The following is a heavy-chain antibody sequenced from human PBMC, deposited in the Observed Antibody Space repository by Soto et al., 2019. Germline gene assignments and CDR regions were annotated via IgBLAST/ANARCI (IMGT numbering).Heavy chain of an antibody. J-gene: IGHJ5*02. D-gene: IGHD6-13*01. CDR1: NGSISNFY. V-gene: IGHV4-4*07. CDR3: ARSSHKESWFDP. Sequence: SETLSLTCTVCNGSISNFYWNWIRQSAGKGLEWIGRIHGSGSATYNPSLRSRVTMSVDTSKNQFSLKVNSVTGADTAVYYCARSSHKESWFDPWGQGTLVTVSS. CDR2: IHGSGSA.